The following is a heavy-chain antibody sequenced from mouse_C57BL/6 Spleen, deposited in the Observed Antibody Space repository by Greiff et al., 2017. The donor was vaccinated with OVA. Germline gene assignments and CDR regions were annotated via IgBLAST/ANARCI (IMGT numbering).Heavy chain of an antibody. V-gene: IGHV2-9-1*01. CDR1: GFSLTSYA. J-gene: IGHJ3*01. D-gene: IGHD3-3*01. Sequence: QVQLMESGPGLVAPSQTLSITCTVSGFSLTSYAISWVRQPPGKGLEWLGVIWNGGGTNYNSARISRLSIIKDNSKSQVFLKMNSLQTDDTARYYCARVGQIAYWGQGTLVTVSA. CDR2: IWNGGGT. CDR3: ARVGQIAY.